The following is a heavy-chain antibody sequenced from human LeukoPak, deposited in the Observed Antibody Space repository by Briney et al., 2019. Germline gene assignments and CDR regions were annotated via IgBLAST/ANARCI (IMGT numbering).Heavy chain of an antibody. J-gene: IGHJ4*02. CDR2: IIPIFGTA. CDR1: GGTFSSYA. D-gene: IGHD1-26*01. CDR3: ARAKRRSYDYFDY. V-gene: IGHV1-69*05. Sequence: SVKVSCKASGGTFSSYAISWVRQAPGQGVEWMGRIIPIFGTANYAQKFQGRVTITTDESTSTAYMELSSLRSEDTAVYYCARAKRRSYDYFDYWGQGTLVTVSS.